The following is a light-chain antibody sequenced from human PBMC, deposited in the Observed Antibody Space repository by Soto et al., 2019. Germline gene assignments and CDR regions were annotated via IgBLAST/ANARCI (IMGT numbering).Light chain of an antibody. CDR2: LNSDGSH. CDR1: SGHSSYA. CDR3: QTWGTGIRV. Sequence: QPVLTQSPSASASLGASVKLTCTLSSGHSSYAIAWHQQQPEKGPRYLMKLNSDGSHSKGDGIPDRFSGSSSGAERYLTISSLQSEDEADYYCQTWGTGIRVFGGGTQLPS. V-gene: IGLV4-69*01. J-gene: IGLJ2*01.